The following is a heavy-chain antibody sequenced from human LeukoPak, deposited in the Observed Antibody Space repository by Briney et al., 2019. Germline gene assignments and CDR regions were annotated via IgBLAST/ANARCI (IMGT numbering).Heavy chain of an antibody. CDR1: GFTFSDYY. D-gene: IGHD4-17*01. V-gene: IGHV3-11*01. J-gene: IGHJ4*02. Sequence: GGSLRLSCAASGFTFSDYYMSWIRQAPGKGLEWVPYISSSGSTTYYADSVKGRFTISRDNSKNTLYLQMNSLRAEDTAVYYCAKTPFTVTTKYYFDYWGQGTLVTVSS. CDR3: AKTPFTVTTKYYFDY. CDR2: ISSSGSTT.